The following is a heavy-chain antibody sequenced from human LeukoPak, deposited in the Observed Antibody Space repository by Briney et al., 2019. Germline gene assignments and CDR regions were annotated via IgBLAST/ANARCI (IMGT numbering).Heavy chain of an antibody. V-gene: IGHV3-23*01. CDR2: ISGSGGST. D-gene: IGHD3-10*01. CDR3: AKNYYGSGSYSSASAFEI. CDR1: GFTFISYA. Sequence: GGSLRLSCAASGFTFISYAMSWVRQAPGKGLEWVSAISGSGGSTYYADSVKGRFTISRDNSKNTLYLQMNSLRAEDTAVYYCAKNYYGSGSYSSASAFEIWGQGTMVTVSS. J-gene: IGHJ3*02.